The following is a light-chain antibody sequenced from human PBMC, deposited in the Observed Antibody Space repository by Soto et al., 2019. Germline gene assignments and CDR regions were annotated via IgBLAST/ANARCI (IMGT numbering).Light chain of an antibody. V-gene: IGLV2-14*01. CDR3: QSYDSSLSGSGFV. CDR1: SSDIGDYDY. J-gene: IGLJ1*01. CDR2: EVS. Sequence: QSALTQPASVSGSPGQSITISCTGSSSDIGDYDYVSWYQQHPGKAPKVLISEVSNRPSGVSNRFSGSKSGNTASLTISGLQAEDEADYYCQSYDSSLSGSGFVFGTGTKVTVL.